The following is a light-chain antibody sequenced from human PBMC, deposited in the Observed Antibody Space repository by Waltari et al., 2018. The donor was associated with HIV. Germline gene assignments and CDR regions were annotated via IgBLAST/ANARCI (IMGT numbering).Light chain of an antibody. CDR1: AFQRQW. J-gene: IGLJ2*01. CDR3: QSADSSGTDLI. Sequence: SLDLTQHPPWSGSPGQPAGTPCPGAAFQRQWPYWYQQKAGQAPVLVISKDSERPSGIPERFSGSSSGTTVTLTISGVQAEDEADYNCQSADSSGTDLIFGGGTKLTVL. CDR2: KDS. V-gene: IGLV3-25*03.